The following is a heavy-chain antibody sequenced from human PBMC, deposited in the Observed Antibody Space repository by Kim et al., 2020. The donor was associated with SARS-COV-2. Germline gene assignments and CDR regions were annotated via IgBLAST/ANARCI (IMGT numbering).Heavy chain of an antibody. V-gene: IGHV4-39*01. J-gene: IGHJ1*01. CDR3: EKKQAGTMRES. CDR1: GASIGSGTYY. CDR2: IYDDGSA. D-gene: IGHD1-1*01. Sequence: SETLSLTCTVSGASIGSGTYYWAWLRQPPGKGLEWIGTIYDDGSAYYNPSLKSRATMSIDTSRNQFSLKVSSVTATDTAMYFCEKKQAGTMRESWGPGTLVTVSS.